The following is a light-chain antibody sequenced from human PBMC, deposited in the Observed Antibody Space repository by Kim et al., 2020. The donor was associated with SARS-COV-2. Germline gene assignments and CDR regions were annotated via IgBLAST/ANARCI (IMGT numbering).Light chain of an antibody. CDR1: QTVSSSY. Sequence: EIVLTKSPATLSLSPGERATLSCRASQTVSSSYLAWYQQKPGQAPRLLIYGASKRATGFPDRFSGSGSGTDFTLTISRLEPEDYAVYYCCQHYSASQTFGQGTKVDIK. CDR3: QHYSASQT. V-gene: IGKV3-20*01. J-gene: IGKJ1*01. CDR2: GAS.